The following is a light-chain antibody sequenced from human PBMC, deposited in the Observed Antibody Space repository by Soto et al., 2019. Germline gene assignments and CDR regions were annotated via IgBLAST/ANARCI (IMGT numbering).Light chain of an antibody. CDR3: AQGLQTPLT. V-gene: IGKV2-28*01. CDR1: RSLLSSNGYNY. Sequence: DVVMTQSPLSLPVTPGEPASISCRSSRSLLSSNGYNYLNWYLQKPGQSPQLLIYLGTNRASGVPDRFSGSGPGTDFTLKISRVEAEDVGVYYCAQGLQTPLTFGGWTKVDIK. CDR2: LGT. J-gene: IGKJ4*01.